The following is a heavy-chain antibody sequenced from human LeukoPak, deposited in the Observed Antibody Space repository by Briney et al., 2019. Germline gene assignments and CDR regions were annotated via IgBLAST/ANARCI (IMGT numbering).Heavy chain of an antibody. V-gene: IGHV4-4*07. D-gene: IGHD1-1*01. J-gene: IGHJ4*02. CDR3: VRCRGTTVLTRFDN. CDR1: GGSINNYY. CDR2: IYSSGST. Sequence: SETLSLTCTVSGGSINNYYWSWIRQPAGKGLEWIGRIYSSGSTNYNPSLKSRVTMSVDTSKNQFSVNLTSVTAADTAVYYCVRCRGTTVLTRFDNWGQGTLVTVFS.